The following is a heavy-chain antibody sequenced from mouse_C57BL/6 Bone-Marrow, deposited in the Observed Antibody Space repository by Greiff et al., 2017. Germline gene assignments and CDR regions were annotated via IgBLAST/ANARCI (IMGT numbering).Heavy chain of an antibody. CDR2: IDPENGDT. D-gene: IGHD2-3*01. J-gene: IGHJ3*01. CDR3: ARDDGYPWFAY. Sequence: VQLQQSGAELVRPGASVKLSCTASGFNITDDYMHWVKQRPEQGLEWIGWIDPENGDTEYASKFQGKATITADTSSNTAYLQLSSLTSDDTAVYYCARDDGYPWFAYWGQGTLVTVSA. CDR1: GFNITDDY. V-gene: IGHV14-4*01.